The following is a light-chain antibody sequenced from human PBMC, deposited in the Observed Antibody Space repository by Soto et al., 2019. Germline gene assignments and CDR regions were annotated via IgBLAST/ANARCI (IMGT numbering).Light chain of an antibody. Sequence: DIQMTQFPSTLSASVGDRVTITCRASQSIGTWFAWYQHKPGKAPNLLIYNASSFKTGVPSRFSGSGSGTEFTLTLSSLQHDDFATYYCQQYDSHPLTFGPGTRVDIK. CDR1: QSIGTW. CDR2: NAS. V-gene: IGKV1-5*03. J-gene: IGKJ3*01. CDR3: QQYDSHPLT.